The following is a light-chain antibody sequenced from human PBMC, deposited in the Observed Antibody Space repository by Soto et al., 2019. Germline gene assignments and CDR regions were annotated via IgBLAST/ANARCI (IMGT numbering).Light chain of an antibody. V-gene: IGKV3-15*01. CDR2: GAS. Sequence: EIVMTQSPATLSVSPGESATLSCRASQSVSNNLAWYQQKPGQAPRLLIYGASARATGIPARFSGSGSGTEFTHTISSLQSEDFAVYYCQQYNNWPLTFGGGTKVEIK. CDR1: QSVSNN. CDR3: QQYNNWPLT. J-gene: IGKJ4*01.